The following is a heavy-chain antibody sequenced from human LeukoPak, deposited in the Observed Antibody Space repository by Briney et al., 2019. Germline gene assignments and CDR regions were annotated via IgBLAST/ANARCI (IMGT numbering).Heavy chain of an antibody. CDR3: ARDFDYGEYIDF. Sequence: GGSVRLSCVASGFTFSTYTFNWVRQAPGKGLEWLSYISSGGLTIFYADSVKGRFTISRDNTKNAIYLDMTNLRAEDTAVYYCARDFDYGEYIDFWGQGTLVAVSS. J-gene: IGHJ4*02. D-gene: IGHD4/OR15-4a*01. V-gene: IGHV3-48*04. CDR2: ISSGGLTI. CDR1: GFTFSTYT.